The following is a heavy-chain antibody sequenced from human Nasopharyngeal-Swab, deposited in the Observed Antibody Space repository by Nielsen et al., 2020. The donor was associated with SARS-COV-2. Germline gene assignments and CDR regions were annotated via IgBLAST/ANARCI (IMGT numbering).Heavy chain of an antibody. Sequence: SATLSLTCTVSGGSISSGGYYWSWLRQHPGKGLEWIGYIYYSGSTYYNPSLKSRVTISVDTSKNQFSLKLSSVTAADTAVYYCATNNPGPDIVVVPAAIFDYWGQGTLVTVSS. J-gene: IGHJ4*02. CDR3: ATNNPGPDIVVVPAAIFDY. CDR2: IYYSGST. V-gene: IGHV4-31*03. CDR1: GGSISSGGYY. D-gene: IGHD2-2*01.